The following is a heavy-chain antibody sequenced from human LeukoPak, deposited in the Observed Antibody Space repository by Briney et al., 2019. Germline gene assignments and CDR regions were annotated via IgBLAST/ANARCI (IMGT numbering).Heavy chain of an antibody. CDR3: ARFHSGPSGWYVLWYFDL. CDR2: IYSSENT. D-gene: IGHD6-19*01. Sequence: SETLSLTCTVSGGSVSSYYWSWIRQPPGKGLEWIGYIYSSENTKYNSSLESRVTMSVDASKNQFFLKLSSVTAADTAVYYCARFHSGPSGWYVLWYFDLWGRGTLVTVSS. CDR1: GGSVSSYY. J-gene: IGHJ2*01. V-gene: IGHV4-4*09.